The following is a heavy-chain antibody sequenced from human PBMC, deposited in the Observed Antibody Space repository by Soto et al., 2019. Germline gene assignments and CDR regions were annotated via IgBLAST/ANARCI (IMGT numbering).Heavy chain of an antibody. D-gene: IGHD6-13*01. J-gene: IGHJ6*02. Sequence: EVQLVESGGGLVKPGGSLRLSCAASGFTFSSYSMNWVRQAPGKGLEWVSSISSSSSYIYYADSVKGRFTISRDNAKNSLSLQMNSLRAEDTAVYYCARDGVPDIAAACYYYYGMDVWGQGTTVTVSS. CDR1: GFTFSSYS. V-gene: IGHV3-21*01. CDR2: ISSSSSYI. CDR3: ARDGVPDIAAACYYYYGMDV.